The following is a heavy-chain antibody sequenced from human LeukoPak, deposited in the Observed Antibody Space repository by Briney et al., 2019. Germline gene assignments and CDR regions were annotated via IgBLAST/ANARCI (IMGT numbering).Heavy chain of an antibody. CDR3: ARASVLLSADY. D-gene: IGHD3-16*01. Sequence: PSETLSLTCTVSNGSISSSAYYWGWVRQSPGKGLQWIGSVYFNGITYYNESLKSRLTISVDKSNNQFSLKVRSVTAADTAVYYCARASVLLSADYWGQGTLVTVSS. CDR2: VYFNGIT. V-gene: IGHV4-39*07. CDR1: NGSISSSAYY. J-gene: IGHJ4*02.